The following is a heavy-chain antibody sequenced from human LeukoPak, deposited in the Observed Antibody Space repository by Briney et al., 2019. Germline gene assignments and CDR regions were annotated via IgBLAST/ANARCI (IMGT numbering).Heavy chain of an antibody. CDR1: GYTFTSYG. Sequence: ASVKVSCKASGYTFTSYGISWVRQAPGQGLEWMGWIGAYNGNTNYAQKLQGRVTMTTDTSTSTAYMELRSLRSDDTAVYYCARWDCTSHTCNNWFDPWGQGTLVTVSS. CDR2: IGAYNGNT. V-gene: IGHV1-18*01. D-gene: IGHD2-2*01. J-gene: IGHJ5*02. CDR3: ARWDCTSHTCNNWFDP.